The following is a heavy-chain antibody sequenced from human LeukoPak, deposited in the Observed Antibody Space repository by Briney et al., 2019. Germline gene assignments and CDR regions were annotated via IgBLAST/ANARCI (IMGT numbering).Heavy chain of an antibody. D-gene: IGHD6-13*01. CDR1: GFTFSTYW. CDR3: ARGVSPLNYYFDY. V-gene: IGHV3-74*01. CDR2: INSDGSDT. J-gene: IGHJ4*02. Sequence: GGSLRLSCAASGFTFSTYWMHWVRQAPGKGLVWVSRINSDGSDTSYADSVKGRFTISRDNAKNTLYLQMNSLRAEDTAVYYCARGVSPLNYYFDYWGQGALVTVSS.